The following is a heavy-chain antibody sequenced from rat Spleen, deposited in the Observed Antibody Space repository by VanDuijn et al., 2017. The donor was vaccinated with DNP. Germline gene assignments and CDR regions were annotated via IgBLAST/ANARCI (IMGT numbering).Heavy chain of an antibody. CDR1: GFTFSNYD. CDR2: ISPSGGSA. CDR3: ARREYDGYYPFAY. Sequence: EVQLVETGGGLVQPGRSLKLSCAASGFTFSNYDMAWVRQAPTKGLEWVASISPSGGSAYYGDSVKGRFTISRDNAKNTLYLQMNSLRSEDTATYYCARREYDGYYPFAYWGQGTLVTVSS. J-gene: IGHJ3*01. D-gene: IGHD1-12*03. V-gene: IGHV5S13*01.